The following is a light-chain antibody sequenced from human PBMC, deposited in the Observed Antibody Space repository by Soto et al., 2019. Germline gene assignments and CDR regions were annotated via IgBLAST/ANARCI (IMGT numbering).Light chain of an antibody. Sequence: EIVLTQSPATLSLSPGERATLSCRASQTVSSSLAWYQQKPGQAPRLLIYEASNRATGIPDRFSGSGSGTDFTLTISRLEPEDFAVYYCRQYGSSPEAFGQGTKVDIK. CDR2: EAS. J-gene: IGKJ1*01. V-gene: IGKV3-20*01. CDR1: QTVSSS. CDR3: RQYGSSPEA.